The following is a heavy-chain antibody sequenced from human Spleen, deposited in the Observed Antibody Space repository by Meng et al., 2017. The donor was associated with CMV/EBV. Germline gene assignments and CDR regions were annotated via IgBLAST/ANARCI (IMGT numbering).Heavy chain of an antibody. V-gene: IGHV5-51*01. CDR1: GRNFANRW. Sequence: ISCKDSGRNFANRWIGWVRQMPGKGLEWMGFIYPGDSDASYNPSFQGQVTISVDKSISTAYQHWRSLKASDTAMYYCARTSPGAWFDSWGQGTLVTVSS. CDR3: ARTSPGAWFDS. J-gene: IGHJ5*01. CDR2: IYPGDSDA. D-gene: IGHD7-27*01.